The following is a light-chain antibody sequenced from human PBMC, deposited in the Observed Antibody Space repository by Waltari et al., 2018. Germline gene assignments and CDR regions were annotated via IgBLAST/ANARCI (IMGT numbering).Light chain of an antibody. CDR1: SSDVGGYNF. CDR2: AVS. Sequence: QSALTQPASVSGSPGQSITISCTGTSSDVGGYNFVSWYQQHPGKAPKPMIYAVSKRPPGVSTRFSGSKSGNTASLTISGLQAEDEADYYCSSYTSSSTWVFGGGTKVTVL. V-gene: IGLV2-14*01. CDR3: SSYTSSSTWV. J-gene: IGLJ3*02.